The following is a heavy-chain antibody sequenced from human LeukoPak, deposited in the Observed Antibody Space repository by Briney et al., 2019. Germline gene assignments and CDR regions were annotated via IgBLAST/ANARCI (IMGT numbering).Heavy chain of an antibody. V-gene: IGHV1-18*01. Sequence: ASVKVSRKASGYTFTSYGISWVRQAPGQGLEWMGWISAYNGNTNYAQKLQGRVTMTTDTSTSTAYMELRSLRSDDTAVYYCAPSLEEMATTPYYYGMDVWGQGTTVTVSS. CDR2: ISAYNGNT. CDR3: APSLEEMATTPYYYGMDV. D-gene: IGHD5-24*01. CDR1: GYTFTSYG. J-gene: IGHJ6*02.